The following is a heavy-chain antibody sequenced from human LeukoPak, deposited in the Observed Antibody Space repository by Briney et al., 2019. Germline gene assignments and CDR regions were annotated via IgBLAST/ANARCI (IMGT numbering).Heavy chain of an antibody. V-gene: IGHV3-23*01. Sequence: GGSLRLSCGASGFTFSSYAMSWVRQAPGKGLEWVSAISGSGGSTYYADSVKGRFTISRDNSKNTLYLQMNSLRAEDTAVYYCAKVLRGYAGSGSYYFDYWGQGTLVTVSS. D-gene: IGHD1-26*01. CDR3: AKVLRGYAGSGSYYFDY. CDR2: ISGSGGST. J-gene: IGHJ4*02. CDR1: GFTFSSYA.